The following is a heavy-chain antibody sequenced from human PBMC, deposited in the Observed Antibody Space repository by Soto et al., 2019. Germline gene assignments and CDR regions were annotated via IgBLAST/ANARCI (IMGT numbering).Heavy chain of an antibody. V-gene: IGHV3-23*01. CDR3: GKDRKSGSGWYWDY. CDR2: ISGSGGST. J-gene: IGHJ4*02. Sequence: EVQVLESGGGLVQPGGSLRLSCAVSGFTFSSYAMNWVRQAPGKGLEWVSGISGSGGSTYSADSVKGRFTISRDNSRNTLFLQMNSLRPEDTAVYYCGKDRKSGSGWYWDYWGQRTLVAVSS. CDR1: GFTFSSYA. D-gene: IGHD6-19*01.